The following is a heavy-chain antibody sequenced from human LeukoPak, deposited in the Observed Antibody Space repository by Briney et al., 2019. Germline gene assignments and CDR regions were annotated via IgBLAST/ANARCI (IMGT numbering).Heavy chain of an antibody. CDR3: ARGGRRGYYYGMDA. D-gene: IGHD3-10*01. J-gene: IGHJ6*02. CDR2: IWFDGSDK. V-gene: IGHV3-33*01. CDR1: GFNLTNYA. Sequence: GGSLRLSCAASGFNLTNYAFYWVRQAPAKGLEWVAVIWFDGSDKYYGDSVKGRFTISRDNSKNTVYLQMNSLRAEDTALYYCARGGRRGYYYGMDAWGQGTTVTVSS.